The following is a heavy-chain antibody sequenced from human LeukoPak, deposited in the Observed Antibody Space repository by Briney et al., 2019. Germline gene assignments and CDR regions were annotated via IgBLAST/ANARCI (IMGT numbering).Heavy chain of an antibody. Sequence: SETLSLTCTVSGGSISSGDYYWSWIRQPPGKGLEWIGYIYYSGSTYYNPSLKSRVTISVDTSKNQFSLKLSSVTAADTAVYYCASTGGGATPNWFDPWGQGTLVTVSS. D-gene: IGHD1-26*01. CDR1: GGSISSGDYY. CDR3: ASTGGGATPNWFDP. CDR2: IYYSGST. V-gene: IGHV4-30-4*01. J-gene: IGHJ5*02.